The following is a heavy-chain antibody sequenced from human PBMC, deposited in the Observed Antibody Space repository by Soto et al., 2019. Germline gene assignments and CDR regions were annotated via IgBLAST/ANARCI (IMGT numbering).Heavy chain of an antibody. CDR1: GASIMRHH. CDR3: ARSRGYSGYDHDY. V-gene: IGHV4-59*11. CDR2: IYYSGST. J-gene: IGHJ4*02. Sequence: SETLSLTRTVPGASIMRHHWSWIRQPPGKGLEWIGYIYYSGSTNYNPSLKSRVTISVDTSKNQFSLKLSSVTAADTAVYYFARSRGYSGYDHDYWGQGTLVTVS. D-gene: IGHD5-12*01.